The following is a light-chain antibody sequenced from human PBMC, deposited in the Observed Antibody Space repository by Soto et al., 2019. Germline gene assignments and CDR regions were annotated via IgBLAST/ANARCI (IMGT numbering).Light chain of an antibody. CDR1: SSNIGNNY. CDR3: GTWDSSLSAGV. Sequence: SVERHPRKECASPGQQVNHYCSGNSSNIGNNYVSWYQQLPGTAPKLLIYENNKRPSGIPDRFSGSKSGTSATLGITGLQTGDEADYYCGTWDSSLSAGVFGTGTKVTAL. V-gene: IGLV1-51*02. J-gene: IGLJ1*01. CDR2: ENN.